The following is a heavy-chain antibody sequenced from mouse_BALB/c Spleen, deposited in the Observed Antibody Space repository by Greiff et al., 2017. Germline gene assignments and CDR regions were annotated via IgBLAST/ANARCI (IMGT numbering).Heavy chain of an antibody. Sequence: QVQQAGPYLMPPFPGPAITRHVPGFPFTSYGVHWVCPSPGKGLEWLGVIWRGGSTDYNAAFMSRLSITKDNSKSQVFFKMNSLQADDTAIYYCAKTLYYYGSSYPYAMDYWGQGTSVTVSS. CDR2: IWRGGST. J-gene: IGHJ4*01. D-gene: IGHD1-1*01. CDR3: AKTLYYYGSSYPYAMDY. CDR1: GFPFTSYG. V-gene: IGHV2-5*01.